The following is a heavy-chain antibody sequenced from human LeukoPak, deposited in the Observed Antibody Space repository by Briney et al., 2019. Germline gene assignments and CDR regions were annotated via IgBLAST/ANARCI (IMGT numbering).Heavy chain of an antibody. J-gene: IGHJ4*02. Sequence: GGSLRLSCAASGFTFSSYAMHWVRQAPGKGLEWVAVISYDGSNKYYADSVKGRFTISRDNSKNTLYLQMNNLRADDTAVYYCARDVHGYSHGPVDYWGQGTLVTVSS. CDR2: ISYDGSNK. D-gene: IGHD5-18*01. CDR3: ARDVHGYSHGPVDY. V-gene: IGHV3-30-3*01. CDR1: GFTFSSYA.